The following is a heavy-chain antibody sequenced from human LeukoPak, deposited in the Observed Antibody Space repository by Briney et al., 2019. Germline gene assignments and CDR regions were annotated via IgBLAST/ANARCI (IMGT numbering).Heavy chain of an antibody. CDR3: ARVVAGSIYNSGMDV. CDR2: ILYDGSNK. D-gene: IGHD6-19*01. J-gene: IGHJ6*02. V-gene: IGHV3-30*01. CDR1: GFTFSTYV. Sequence: GGSLRLSCAASGFTFSTYVMHWVRQAPGKGLQWVAVILYDGSNKYFADSVKGRFIISRDNSKNTLYLQMNSLTAEDTAVYYCARVVAGSIYNSGMDVWGQGATVTVSS.